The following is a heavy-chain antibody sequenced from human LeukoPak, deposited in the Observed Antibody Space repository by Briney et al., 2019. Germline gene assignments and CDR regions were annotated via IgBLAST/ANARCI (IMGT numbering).Heavy chain of an antibody. D-gene: IGHD6-19*01. CDR3: TRGAEVDSGGWYFRSAFDI. V-gene: IGHV6-1*01. J-gene: IGHJ3*02. CDR1: GDSVSSNSAA. Sequence: SQTLSLTCAISGDSVSSNSAAWNWIRQSPSRGLEWLGRTYYRSKWYNDYAVSVKSRITINPDTSKNQFSLQLNSVTPEDTAVYYCTRGAEVDSGGWYFRSAFDIWGQGTMVTVSS. CDR2: TYYRSKWYN.